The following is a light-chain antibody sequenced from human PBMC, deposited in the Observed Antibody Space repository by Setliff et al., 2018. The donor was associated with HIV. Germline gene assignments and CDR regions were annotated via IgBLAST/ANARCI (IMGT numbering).Light chain of an antibody. CDR3: AAWDDSLNGYV. Sequence: VLTQPPSASGTPGQRVTISCSGSSSNIGSNTVNWYQHLPGPAPKLLIYGDTHRPSRVPDRFSGSKSGTSASLAISGLQSEDEADYYCAAWDDSLNGYVFGTGTKVTV. J-gene: IGLJ1*01. CDR1: SSNIGSNT. CDR2: GDT. V-gene: IGLV1-44*01.